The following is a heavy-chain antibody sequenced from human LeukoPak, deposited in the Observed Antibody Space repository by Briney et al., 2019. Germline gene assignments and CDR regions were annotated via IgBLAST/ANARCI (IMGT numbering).Heavy chain of an antibody. CDR1: GYTFTSYD. Sequence: ASVKVSCKASGYTFTSYDINWVRQATGQGLEWMGWMNPNSGNTGYAQKFQGRVTMTEDTSTDTAYMELSSLRSEDTAVYYCATGIAAAGCFDYWGQGTLVTVSS. D-gene: IGHD6-13*01. V-gene: IGHV1-8*01. CDR3: ATGIAAAGCFDY. CDR2: MNPNSGNT. J-gene: IGHJ4*02.